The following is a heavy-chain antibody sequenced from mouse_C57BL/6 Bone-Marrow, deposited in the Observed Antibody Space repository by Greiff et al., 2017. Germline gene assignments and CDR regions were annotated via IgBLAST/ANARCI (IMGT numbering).Heavy chain of an antibody. Sequence: QVQLKQPGAELVKPGASVKLSCKASGYTFTSYWMHWVKQRPGRGLEWIGRIDPNSGGTKYNEKFKCKATLTVDKPSSTAYMQLSSLTSEDSAVYYCARNGSSQYYFDYWGQGTTLTVSS. CDR2: IDPNSGGT. V-gene: IGHV1-72*01. D-gene: IGHD1-1*01. CDR1: GYTFTSYW. CDR3: ARNGSSQYYFDY. J-gene: IGHJ2*01.